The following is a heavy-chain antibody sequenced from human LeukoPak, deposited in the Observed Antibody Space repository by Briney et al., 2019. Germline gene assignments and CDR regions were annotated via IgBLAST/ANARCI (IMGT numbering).Heavy chain of an antibody. CDR1: GFTFSSYA. V-gene: IGHV3-23*01. CDR3: AKDYFQYDSSGYYYY. CDR2: ISGSGGST. D-gene: IGHD3-22*01. Sequence: GGSLRLSCAASGFTFSSYAMSWVRQAPGKGLEWVSDISGSGGSTYYADSVKGRFTISRDNSKNTLYLQMNSLRAEDTAVYYCAKDYFQYDSSGYYYYWGQGTLVTVSS. J-gene: IGHJ4*02.